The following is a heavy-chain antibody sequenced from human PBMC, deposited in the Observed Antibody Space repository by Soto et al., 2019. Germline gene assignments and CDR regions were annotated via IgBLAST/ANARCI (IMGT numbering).Heavy chain of an antibody. Sequence: QVQLVQSGAEVKKPGASVKVSCKASGYTFTSYGISWVRQAPGQWLERMGWISAYNGNTNYAQKLPGRVTMTTDTSTSTAYMELRSLRSDDTAVYYCARDDSGWYSLYYYGMDVWGQGTTVTVSS. D-gene: IGHD6-19*01. V-gene: IGHV1-18*01. CDR3: ARDDSGWYSLYYYGMDV. J-gene: IGHJ6*02. CDR1: GYTFTSYG. CDR2: ISAYNGNT.